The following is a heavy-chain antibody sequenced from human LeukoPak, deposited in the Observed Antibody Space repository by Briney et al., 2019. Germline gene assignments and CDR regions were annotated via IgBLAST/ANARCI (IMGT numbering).Heavy chain of an antibody. Sequence: SETLSLTCTVSGGSISSYYWSWIRQPPGKGLEWIGYIYYSGSTYYNPSLKSRVTISVDTSKNQFSLKLSSVTAADTAVYYCARDDYYGSGSIWGQGTMVTVSS. CDR3: ARDDYYGSGSI. J-gene: IGHJ3*02. D-gene: IGHD3-10*01. V-gene: IGHV4-59*12. CDR1: GGSISSYY. CDR2: IYYSGST.